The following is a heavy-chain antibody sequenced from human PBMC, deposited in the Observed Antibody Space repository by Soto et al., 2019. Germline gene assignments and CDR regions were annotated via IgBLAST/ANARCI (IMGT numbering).Heavy chain of an antibody. Sequence: ASVKVSCKASGDTFTTYDINWVRQATGHGLEWMGWINPNSGNIGYAQRFQGRVTMTRDTAIRTACMEVSSLRSDDTAVYYCARGRASGSYYLLDYWGQGTLVTVSS. V-gene: IGHV1-8*01. D-gene: IGHD3-10*01. J-gene: IGHJ4*02. CDR3: ARGRASGSYYLLDY. CDR2: INPNSGNI. CDR1: GDTFTTYD.